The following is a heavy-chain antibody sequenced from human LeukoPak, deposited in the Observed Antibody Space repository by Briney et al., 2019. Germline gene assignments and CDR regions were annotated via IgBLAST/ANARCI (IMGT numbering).Heavy chain of an antibody. CDR3: ARDQYDTWSRRGNFDS. D-gene: IGHD3-3*01. CDR1: GGSISSGGYY. J-gene: IGHJ4*02. CDR2: IYYSGGT. Sequence: PSETLSLTCTVSGGSISSGGYYWSWIRQHPGKGLEWIGYIYYSGGTFYNPSLKSRVTISVDTSNNQVSLKLTSVTVADTAVYYCARDQYDTWSRRGNFDSWGQGTLVIVSS. V-gene: IGHV4-31*03.